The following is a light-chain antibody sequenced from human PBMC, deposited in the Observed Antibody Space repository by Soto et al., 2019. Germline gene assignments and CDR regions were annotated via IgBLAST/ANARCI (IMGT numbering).Light chain of an antibody. V-gene: IGKV3D-20*01. J-gene: IGKJ4*01. Sequence: DIVLTQSPATLSLSPGERATLSCVASQSVSSSYLAWYQHKPGLAPRLLIYGASSRATGIPDRFSGSGSGTDFTLPISRLEPEEFAVYYCQQAGSSPLTFGGGTKVEIK. CDR2: GAS. CDR3: QQAGSSPLT. CDR1: QSVSSSY.